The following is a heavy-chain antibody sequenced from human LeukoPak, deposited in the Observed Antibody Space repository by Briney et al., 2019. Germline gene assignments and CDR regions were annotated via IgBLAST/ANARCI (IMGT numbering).Heavy chain of an antibody. Sequence: PSETLSLTCTVSGGSISSYYWSWIRQPPGKGLEWIGRIYDSGSTNYNTNYNPSLNSRVTISVDTSKNQFSLKLSFVTAADTAVYYCARAYSSGRGDYWGQGTLVTVSS. J-gene: IGHJ4*02. D-gene: IGHD6-19*01. CDR1: GGSISSYY. CDR2: IYDSGSTNYNT. CDR3: ARAYSSGRGDY. V-gene: IGHV4-59*01.